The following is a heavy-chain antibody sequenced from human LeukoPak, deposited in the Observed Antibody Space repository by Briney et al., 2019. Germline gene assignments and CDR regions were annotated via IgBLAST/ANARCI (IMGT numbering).Heavy chain of an antibody. CDR1: GYTLTELS. J-gene: IGHJ3*01. D-gene: IGHD2-2*01. Sequence: ASVKVSCKVSGYTLTELSMHWVRQAPGKGLEWMGGFDREDGETLYAQKFQGRVTMTEDTSTDTAYMDLSSLRSEDTAVYYCATDLYDPHSSSTSCYSVFWGQGTMVSVST. CDR3: ATDLYDPHSSSTSCYSVF. CDR2: FDREDGET. V-gene: IGHV1-24*01.